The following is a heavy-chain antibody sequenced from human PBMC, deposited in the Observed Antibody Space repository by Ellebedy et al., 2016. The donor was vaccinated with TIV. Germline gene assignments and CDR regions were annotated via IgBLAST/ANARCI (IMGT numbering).Heavy chain of an antibody. CDR2: IWYDGRNK. D-gene: IGHD5-24*01. CDR1: GFVFNNCA. CDR3: ARGGDGHNPQQLDY. V-gene: IGHV3-33*01. J-gene: IGHJ4*02. Sequence: PGGSLRLSCTASGFVFNNCAMHWVRQAPGKGLEWVAMIWYDGRNKAYGDSLKGRFSVARDNSANTLYLQMNSLRAEDTAVYYCARGGDGHNPQQLDYWGQGTLVTVSS.